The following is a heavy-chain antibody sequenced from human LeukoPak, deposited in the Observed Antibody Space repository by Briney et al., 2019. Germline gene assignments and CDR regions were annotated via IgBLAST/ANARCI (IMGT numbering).Heavy chain of an antibody. J-gene: IGHJ5*02. CDR3: ARVRDFWSGHGRAYNWFDP. CDR2: IYYSGST. V-gene: IGHV4-31*03. Sequence: SETLSLTCTVSGGSIGSGGYYWSWIRQHPGKGLEWIGYIYYSGSTYYNPSLKSRVTISVDTSKNQFSLKLSSVTAADTAVYYCARVRDFWSGHGRAYNWFDPWGQGTLVTVSS. D-gene: IGHD3-3*01. CDR1: GGSIGSGGYY.